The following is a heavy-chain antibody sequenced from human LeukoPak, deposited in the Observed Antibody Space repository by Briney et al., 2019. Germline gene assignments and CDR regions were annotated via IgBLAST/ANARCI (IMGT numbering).Heavy chain of an antibody. CDR3: ARDDWRIGDGYNSFDY. CDR1: GFTFSSYW. CDR2: IKQDGSEK. Sequence: HPGGSLRLSCAASGFTFSSYWMSWVRQAPGKGLEWVANIKQDGSEKYYVDSVKGRFTISRDNAKNSLYLQMNSLRAEDTAVYYCARDDWRIGDGYNSFDYWGQGTLVTVSS. J-gene: IGHJ4*02. D-gene: IGHD5-24*01. V-gene: IGHV3-7*01.